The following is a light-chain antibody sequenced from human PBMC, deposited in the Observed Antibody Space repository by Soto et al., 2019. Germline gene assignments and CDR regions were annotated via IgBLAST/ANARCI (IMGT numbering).Light chain of an antibody. CDR3: GTWDSSLSAYV. CDR2: DNN. Sequence: QSVLTQPPSVSAAPGQTVTISCSGSSSNIGNNYVSWYQQLPGTAPKLLIYDNNKRPSGIPDRFSGSKSGTSATLGITGLQTEDEADYYCGTWDSSLSAYVFGTGTKVTVL. CDR1: SSNIGNNY. J-gene: IGLJ1*01. V-gene: IGLV1-51*01.